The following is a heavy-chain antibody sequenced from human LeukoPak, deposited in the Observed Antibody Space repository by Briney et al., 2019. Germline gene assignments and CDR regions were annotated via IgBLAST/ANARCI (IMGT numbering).Heavy chain of an antibody. CDR1: GFTLSNYD. J-gene: IGHJ4*02. Sequence: GGSLRLSCAASGFTLSNYDMIWVRQAPGRGLEWVSGIRESGGGTYYTDSVKGRFTVSRDNSKNTLYLQMNSLRAEDTAVYYCARRGIVVRGFLIGLHKQAYYFDYWGQGALVTASS. CDR3: ARRGIVVRGFLIGLHKQAYYFDY. D-gene: IGHD3-10*01. V-gene: IGHV3-23*01. CDR2: IRESGGGT.